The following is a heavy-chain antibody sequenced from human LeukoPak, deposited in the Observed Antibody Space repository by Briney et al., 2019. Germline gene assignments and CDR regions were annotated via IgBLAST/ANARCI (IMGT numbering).Heavy chain of an antibody. Sequence: SETLSLTCTVSGGSISSYYWSWIRQPPGKGLEWIGYIYYSGSTNYNPSLKSRVTISVDTSKNQFSLKLSSVTAADTAVYYCASRWEYYDILTGYARIWFDPWGQGTLVTVSS. V-gene: IGHV4-59*08. CDR3: ASRWEYYDILTGYARIWFDP. D-gene: IGHD3-9*01. J-gene: IGHJ5*02. CDR2: IYYSGST. CDR1: GGSISSYY.